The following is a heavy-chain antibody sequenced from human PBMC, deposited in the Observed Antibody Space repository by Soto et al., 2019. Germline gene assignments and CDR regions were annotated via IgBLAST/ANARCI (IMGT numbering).Heavy chain of an antibody. CDR3: ASTYCTGGSCYRGETIFDY. CDR2: IIPILGIA. Sequence: SVKVSCKASGYTFTSYGISWVRQAPGQGLEWMGRIIPILGIANYAQKFQGRVTITADKSTSTAYMELSSLRSEDTAVYYCASTYCTGGSCYRGETIFDYWGQGTLVTVSS. V-gene: IGHV1-69*04. J-gene: IGHJ4*02. CDR1: GYTFTSYG. D-gene: IGHD2-15*01.